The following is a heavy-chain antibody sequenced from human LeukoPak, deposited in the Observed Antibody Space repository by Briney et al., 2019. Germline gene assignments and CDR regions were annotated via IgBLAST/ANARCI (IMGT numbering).Heavy chain of an antibody. CDR3: ARVRGALYRGYFQH. D-gene: IGHD3-16*01. J-gene: IGHJ1*01. V-gene: IGHV4-30-4*01. Sequence: SETLSLTCTVSGGSISSGDYYWSWIRQPPGKGREWIGYIYYSGSTYYNPSLKSRVTISVDTSKNQFSLKLSSVTAADTAVYYCARVRGALYRGYFQHWGQGTLVTVSS. CDR2: IYYSGST. CDR1: GGSISSGDYY.